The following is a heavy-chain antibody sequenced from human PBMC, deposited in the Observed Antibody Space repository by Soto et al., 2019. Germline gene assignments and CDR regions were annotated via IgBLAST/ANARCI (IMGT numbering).Heavy chain of an antibody. CDR3: ARMHSSGTSEPLRGMDG. CDR1: GGTFSSYA. D-gene: IGHD6-13*01. CDR2: IIPIFGTA. J-gene: IGHJ6*01. V-gene: IGHV1-69*13. Sequence: ASVKVSCKASGGTFSSYAISWVRQAPGQGLEWMGGIIPIFGTANYAQKFQGRVTITADESTSTAYMELSSLRSEDTAVDYCARMHSSGTSEPLRGMDGWGQGNTGTVSS.